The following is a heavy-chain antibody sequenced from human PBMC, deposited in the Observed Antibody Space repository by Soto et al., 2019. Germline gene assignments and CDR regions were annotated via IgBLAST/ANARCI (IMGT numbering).Heavy chain of an antibody. CDR3: ERGGGGGVFEH. J-gene: IGHJ4*02. D-gene: IGHD2-21*01. CDR2: ISPKSTYR. V-gene: IGHV3-11*06. Sequence: GGSLRLSCATSGFPFSDYYMSWIRQAPGKGLEWLSHISPKSTYRNYADSVKGRFTISRDNTKSSLFLQMNSLGVEDTAVYYCERGGGGGVFEHWGQGVLVTVSS. CDR1: GFPFSDYY.